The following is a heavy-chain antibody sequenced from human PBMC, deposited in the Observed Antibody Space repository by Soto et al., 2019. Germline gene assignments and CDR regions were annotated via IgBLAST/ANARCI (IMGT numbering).Heavy chain of an antibody. CDR1: GYSISSGYY. J-gene: IGHJ5*02. CDR3: ARHDNVLRFLEWLPSPGWFDP. V-gene: IGHV4-38-2*01. Sequence: SETLSLTCAVSGYSISSGYYWGWIRQPPGKGLEWIGSIYHSGSTYYNPSLKSRVTISVDTSKNQFSPKLSSVTAADTAVYYCARHDNVLRFLEWLPSPGWFDPWGQGTLVTVSS. CDR2: IYHSGST. D-gene: IGHD3-3*01.